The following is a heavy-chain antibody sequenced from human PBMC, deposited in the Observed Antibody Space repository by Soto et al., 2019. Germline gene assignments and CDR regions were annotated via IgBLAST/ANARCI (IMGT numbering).Heavy chain of an antibody. CDR2: IWYDGSNK. V-gene: IGHV3-33*01. D-gene: IGHD1-26*01. CDR3: ARGSRLLVYFDY. J-gene: IGHJ4*02. Sequence: GRSLRLSCAASGFTFSSYGMHWVRQAPGKGLEWVAVIWYDGSNKYYADSVKGRFTISRDNSKNTLYLQMNSLRAEDTAVYYCARGSRLLVYFDYWGQGTLVTVSS. CDR1: GFTFSSYG.